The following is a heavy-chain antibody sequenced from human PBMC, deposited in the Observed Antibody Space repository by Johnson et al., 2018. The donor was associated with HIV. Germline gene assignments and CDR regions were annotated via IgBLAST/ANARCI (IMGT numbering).Heavy chain of an antibody. CDR1: GFTFSGSA. V-gene: IGHV3-73*02. J-gene: IGHJ3*02. CDR2: IRSKANSYAT. CDR3: AKEGGRSRGSNYRDAFDI. D-gene: IGHD1-26*01. Sequence: VQLVESGGGLVQPGGSMKLSCAASGFTFSGSAMHWVRQASGKGLEWVGRIRSKANSYATAYAASVKGRLTISRDESKNTLCLQMTSLRAEDTAVYYCAKEGGRSRGSNYRDAFDIWGQGTMVTVSS.